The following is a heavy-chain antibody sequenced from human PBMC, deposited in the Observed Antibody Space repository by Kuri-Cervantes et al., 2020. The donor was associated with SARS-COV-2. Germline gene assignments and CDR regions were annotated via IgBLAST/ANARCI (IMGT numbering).Heavy chain of an antibody. CDR2: INHSGST. CDR1: GGSFSGYY. CDR3: ARGGGPLRSYGSGKVLHFDY. D-gene: IGHD3-10*01. V-gene: IGHV4-34*01. J-gene: IGHJ4*02. Sequence: ESLKISCAVYGGSFSGYYWSWIRQPPGKGLEWIGEINHSGSTNYNPSLKSRVTISVDTSKNQFSLKLSSVTAADTAVYYCARGGGPLRSYGSGKVLHFDYWGQGALVPSPQ.